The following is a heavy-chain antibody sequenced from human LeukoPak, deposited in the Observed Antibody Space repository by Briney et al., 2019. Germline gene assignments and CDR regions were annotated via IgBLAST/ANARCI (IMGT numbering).Heavy chain of an antibody. D-gene: IGHD4-17*01. CDR3: AGHMTTVTALDY. Sequence: PGESLRLTCAASGFTFSSYAMHWVRQAPGKGLEWVAVISYDGSNKYYADSVKGRFTISRDNSKNTLYLQMNSLRAEDTAVYYCAGHMTTVTALDYWGQGTLVTVSS. CDR2: ISYDGSNK. CDR1: GFTFSSYA. J-gene: IGHJ4*02. V-gene: IGHV3-30-3*01.